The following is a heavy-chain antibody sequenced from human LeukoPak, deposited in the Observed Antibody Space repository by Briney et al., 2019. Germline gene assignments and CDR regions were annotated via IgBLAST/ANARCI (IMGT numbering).Heavy chain of an antibody. Sequence: SCKASGGTFSSYAMSWVRQAPGKGLEWVSAISGSGGSTYYADSVKGRFTISRDNSKNTLYLQMNSLRAEDTAVYYCAHPGYCSGGSCYDYWGQGTLVTVSS. CDR2: ISGSGGST. V-gene: IGHV3-23*01. J-gene: IGHJ4*02. CDR1: GGTFSSYA. CDR3: AHPGYCSGGSCYDY. D-gene: IGHD2-15*01.